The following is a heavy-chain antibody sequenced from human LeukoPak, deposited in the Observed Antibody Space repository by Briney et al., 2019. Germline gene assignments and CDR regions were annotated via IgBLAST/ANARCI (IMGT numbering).Heavy chain of an antibody. CDR3: ARNGRSSSWYYFDY. CDR2: MNPNSGNT. J-gene: IGHJ4*02. D-gene: IGHD6-13*01. V-gene: IGHV1-8*02. Sequence: ASVKVSCKASGGTFSSYDINWVRQATGQGLEWMGWMNPNSGNTGYAQKFQGRVTMTRNTSISTAYMELSSLRSEDTAVYYCARNGRSSSWYYFDYWGQGTLVTVSS. CDR1: GGTFSSYD.